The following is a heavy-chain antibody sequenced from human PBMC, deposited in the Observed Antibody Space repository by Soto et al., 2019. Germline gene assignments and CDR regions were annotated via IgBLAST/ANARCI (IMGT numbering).Heavy chain of an antibody. D-gene: IGHD3-10*01. J-gene: IGHJ5*02. V-gene: IGHV1-3*01. CDR1: GYTFTRYT. CDR2: INPDNGNT. Sequence: ASVKVSCKASGYTFTRYTMNWVRQAPGQRLEWMGWINPDNGNTKSSQKFQDRVIITRDTSASTAYMGLSSLRSEDTAVYYCARGITTGQLDPWGQGTLVTVSS. CDR3: ARGITTGQLDP.